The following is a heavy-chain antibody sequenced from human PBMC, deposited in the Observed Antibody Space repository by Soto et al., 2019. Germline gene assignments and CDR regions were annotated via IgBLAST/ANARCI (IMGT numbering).Heavy chain of an antibody. CDR3: ARDRSTYGGGGTGEVKENWFDP. V-gene: IGHV4-38-2*02. Sequence: PSETLSLTCAVSAYSISNSYYWGWIRQPPGKGLEWIGNIYHIGSTYYNPSLKSRVTISVDTSKNQFSLKLRSVTAADTAVYYCARDRSTYGGGGTGEVKENWFDPWGQG. D-gene: IGHD2-8*01. J-gene: IGHJ5*02. CDR2: IYHIGST. CDR1: AYSISNSYY.